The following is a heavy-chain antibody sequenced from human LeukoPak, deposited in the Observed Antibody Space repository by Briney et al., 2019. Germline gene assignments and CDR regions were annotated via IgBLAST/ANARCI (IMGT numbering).Heavy chain of an antibody. Sequence: ASVKVSCKASGYTFTGYYMHWVRQAPGQGREWMGRINPNSGGTNYAQKFQGRVTMTRDTSTSKASLELSRLRSDDTAVYYCARGWNSSGYYWGQGTLVAVSS. CDR1: GYTFTGYY. V-gene: IGHV1-2*06. D-gene: IGHD3-22*01. J-gene: IGHJ4*02. CDR3: ARGWNSSGYY. CDR2: INPNSGGT.